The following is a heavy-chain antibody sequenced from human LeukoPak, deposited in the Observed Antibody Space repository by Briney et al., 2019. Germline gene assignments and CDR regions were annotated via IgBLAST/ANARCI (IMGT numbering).Heavy chain of an antibody. CDR1: GFKFDDYG. V-gene: IGHV3-20*04. D-gene: IGHD3-22*01. Sequence: GGSLRLSCAASGFKFDDYGMSWVRQAPGKGLEWVCDINWNGAWTGYADSVKGRFTISRDNAKNSLHLQMNSLRAEDTALYYCAGYYYDSSRGFDLWGQGTLVTVSS. J-gene: IGHJ5*02. CDR2: INWNGAWT. CDR3: AGYYYDSSRGFDL.